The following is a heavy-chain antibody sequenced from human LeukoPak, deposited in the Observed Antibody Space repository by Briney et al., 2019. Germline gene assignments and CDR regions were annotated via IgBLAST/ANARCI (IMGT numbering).Heavy chain of an antibody. Sequence: SETLSLTCTVSGFSSDYFWGWIRQPPGKGLEWIASIYYSGSTHYNPSLKSRVTISVDTSKNQFSLKLSSVTAADTAVYYCARYTAMVNDAFDIWGQGTMVTVSS. CDR1: GFSSDYF. CDR2: IYYSGST. CDR3: ARYTAMVNDAFDI. J-gene: IGHJ3*02. V-gene: IGHV4-38-2*02. D-gene: IGHD5-18*01.